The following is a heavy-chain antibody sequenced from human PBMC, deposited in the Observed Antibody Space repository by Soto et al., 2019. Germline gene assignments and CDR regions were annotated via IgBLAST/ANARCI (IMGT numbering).Heavy chain of an antibody. J-gene: IGHJ4*02. V-gene: IGHV4-31*03. Sequence: QVQLQESGPGLVKPSQTLSLTCTVSGGSISSGGYYWSGIRQHPGKGLEWIGYIYYSGSTYYNPSLKSRVTISVDTSKNQFSLKLSSVTAADTAVYYCARGDGRYFDCFYWGQGTLVNVSS. CDR3: ARGDGRYFDCFY. D-gene: IGHD3-9*01. CDR2: IYYSGST. CDR1: GGSISSGGYY.